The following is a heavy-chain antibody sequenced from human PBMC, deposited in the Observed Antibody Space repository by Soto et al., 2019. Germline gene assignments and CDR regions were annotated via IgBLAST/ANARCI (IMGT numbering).Heavy chain of an antibody. CDR2: INHSGST. D-gene: IGHD2-2*01. V-gene: IGHV4-34*01. J-gene: IGHJ5*02. CDR3: ARGQPLPAAMLPPYRWFDP. CDR1: GGSFSGYY. Sequence: QVQLQQWGAGLLKPSETLSLTCAVYGGSFSGYYWSWIRQPPGKGLEWIGEINHSGSTNYNPSLKSRVTISVDTSKNQFSLKLSSVTAADTAVYYCARGQPLPAAMLPPYRWFDPWGQGTLVTVSS.